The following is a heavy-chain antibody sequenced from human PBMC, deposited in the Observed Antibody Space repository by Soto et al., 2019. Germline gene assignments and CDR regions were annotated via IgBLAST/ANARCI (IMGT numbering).Heavy chain of an antibody. D-gene: IGHD2-8*01. CDR3: ARGPSRVLMVYYIMRLYGMDV. CDR1: GGSFSGYY. J-gene: IGHJ6*02. V-gene: IGHV4-34*01. CDR2: INHSGST. Sequence: SETLSLTCAVYGGSFSGYYWSWIRQPPGKGLEWIGEINHSGSTNYNPSLKSRVTISVDTSKNQFSLKLSSVTAADTAVYYCARGPSRVLMVYYIMRLYGMDVWGQGTTVTVSS.